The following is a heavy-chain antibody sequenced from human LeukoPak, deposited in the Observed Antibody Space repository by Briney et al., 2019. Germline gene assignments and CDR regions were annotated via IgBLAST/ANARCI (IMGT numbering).Heavy chain of an antibody. CDR1: GYTFTGYY. J-gene: IGHJ4*02. V-gene: IGHV1-2*04. Sequence: ASVKVSCKASGYTFTGYYMHWVRQAPGQGLEWMGWINPNSGGTNYAQKFQGWVTMTRDTSISTAYMELSRLRSDDTAVYYCARDRDGGSHSFFDYWGQGTLVTVSS. D-gene: IGHD2-15*01. CDR2: INPNSGGT. CDR3: ARDRDGGSHSFFDY.